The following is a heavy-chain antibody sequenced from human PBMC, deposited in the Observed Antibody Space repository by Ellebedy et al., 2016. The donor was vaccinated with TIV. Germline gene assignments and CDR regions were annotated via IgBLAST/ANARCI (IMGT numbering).Heavy chain of an antibody. V-gene: IGHV1-18*01. J-gene: IGHJ6*02. Sequence: AASVTVSCKASGYSLTSNGISWVRQAPGQGLEWMGWFGAYNGNTHYAQKFQGRVTMTTDTSTSTVYMDLRSLRSDDTAVYYCARGLWFGELDVWGQGTTVTVSS. CDR2: FGAYNGNT. CDR1: GYSLTSNG. D-gene: IGHD3-10*01. CDR3: ARGLWFGELDV.